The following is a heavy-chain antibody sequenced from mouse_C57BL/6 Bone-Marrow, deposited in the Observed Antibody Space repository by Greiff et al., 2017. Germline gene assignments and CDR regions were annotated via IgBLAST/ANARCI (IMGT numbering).Heavy chain of an antibody. V-gene: IGHV1-55*01. J-gene: IGHJ2*01. CDR1: GYTFTSYW. CDR2: IYPGSGST. D-gene: IGHD2-1*01. Sequence: QVQLQQPGAELVKPGASVKMSCKASGYTFTSYWITWVKQRPGQGLEWIGDIYPGSGSTNYNEKFKSKATLTVATSSSTAYMQLSSLTSEDSAVYYCARLGYGNYIDYWGQGTTLTVSS. CDR3: ARLGYGNYIDY.